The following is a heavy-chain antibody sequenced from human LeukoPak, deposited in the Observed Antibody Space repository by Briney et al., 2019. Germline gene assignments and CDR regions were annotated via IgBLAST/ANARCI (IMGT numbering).Heavy chain of an antibody. Sequence: GGSLRLSCAASGFTFSSYEMNWVRQAPGKGLEWVSYISSSGSTIYYADSVKGRFTISRDNAKNSLYLQMNSLRAEDTAVYYCARRLLTVTGDYYYYMDVWGKGTTVTVSS. J-gene: IGHJ6*03. CDR3: ARRLLTVTGDYYYYMDV. D-gene: IGHD4-17*01. V-gene: IGHV3-48*03. CDR2: ISSSGSTI. CDR1: GFTFSSYE.